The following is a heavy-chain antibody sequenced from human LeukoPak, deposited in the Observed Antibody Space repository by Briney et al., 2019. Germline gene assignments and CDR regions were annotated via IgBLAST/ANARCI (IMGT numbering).Heavy chain of an antibody. Sequence: PGGSLRLSCAASGSTFSDYYMSWIRQAPGKGLEWVSYISSSGSTIYYADSVKGRFTISRDNAKNSLYLQMNSLRAEDTAVYYCARDIGVPAAIRRGGWFDPWGQGTLVTVSS. J-gene: IGHJ5*02. CDR2: ISSSGSTI. D-gene: IGHD2-2*01. CDR1: GSTFSDYY. CDR3: ARDIGVPAAIRRGGWFDP. V-gene: IGHV3-11*04.